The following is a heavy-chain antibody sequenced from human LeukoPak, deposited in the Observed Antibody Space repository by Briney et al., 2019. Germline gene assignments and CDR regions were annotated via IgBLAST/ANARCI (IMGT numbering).Heavy chain of an antibody. Sequence: SETLSLTCTVSGGSISRHYWNWIRQPPGKGLEWIGYISESGSTNYNPSLKSRVSMSVDLSKNQFSLKVNSVTAADTAVYYCARALGVDIVVVPAAAIQWGWFDPWGQGTLVTVSS. J-gene: IGHJ5*02. CDR2: ISESGST. D-gene: IGHD2-2*03. CDR3: ARALGVDIVVVPAAAIQWGWFDP. CDR1: GGSISRHY. V-gene: IGHV4-4*08.